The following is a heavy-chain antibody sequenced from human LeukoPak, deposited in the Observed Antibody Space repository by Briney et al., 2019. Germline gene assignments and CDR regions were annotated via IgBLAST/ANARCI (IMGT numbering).Heavy chain of an antibody. J-gene: IGHJ4*02. D-gene: IGHD3-22*01. Sequence: ASVKVSCKASGYTFTNYGFTWVRQVPGQGLEWMGWISAYNGNTDYAQKLQGRVTMTTDTSTSTAYMELRSLRSDDTAVYFCARAYYHDTSSYQGFDFWGQGTLVTVSS. CDR3: ARAYYHDTSSYQGFDF. V-gene: IGHV1-18*01. CDR1: GYTFTNYG. CDR2: ISAYNGNT.